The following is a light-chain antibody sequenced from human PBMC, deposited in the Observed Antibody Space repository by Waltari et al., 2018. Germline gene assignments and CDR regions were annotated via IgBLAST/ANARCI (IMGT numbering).Light chain of an antibody. CDR3: QHYVSLPVT. J-gene: IGKJ1*01. CDR1: QSVSRT. V-gene: IGKV3-20*01. Sequence: EIVLTQSPGTLSLSLGERATPSCRASQSVSRTLAWYQQKPGQAPRPLIYDASSRATGIPDRFSGSGSGTDFSLTITRLEPEDFAVYYCQHYVSLPVTFGQGTKVEIK. CDR2: DAS.